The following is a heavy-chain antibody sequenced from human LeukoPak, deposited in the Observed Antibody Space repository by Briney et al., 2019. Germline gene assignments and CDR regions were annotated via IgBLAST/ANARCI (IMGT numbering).Heavy chain of an antibody. CDR1: VFTFSSYA. J-gene: IGHJ4*02. CDR3: AREEPNCGGDCHQL. CDR2: IISDGNYK. Sequence: GGSLRLSCAASVFTFSSYAMSWVRQVPGKGLEWISYIISDGNYKLYADSVRGRFTISRDNGKNSLYLQMNSLRAEDTAVYYCAREEPNCGGDCHQLWGQGTLVTVSS. D-gene: IGHD2-21*02. V-gene: IGHV3-21*05.